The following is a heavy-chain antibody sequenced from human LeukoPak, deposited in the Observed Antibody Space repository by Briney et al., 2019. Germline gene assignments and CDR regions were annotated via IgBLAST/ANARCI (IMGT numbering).Heavy chain of an antibody. J-gene: IGHJ3*02. D-gene: IGHD2-21*02. CDR3: ARSVVVTAIEI. V-gene: IGHV4-59*08. Sequence: SETLSLTCTVSGGSISSYHWSWIRQPPGKGLEWIGYIYYSGSTNCNPSLKSRVTISVDTSKNQFSLKLSSVTAADTAVYYCARSVVVTAIEIWGQGTMVTVSS. CDR1: GGSISSYH. CDR2: IYYSGST.